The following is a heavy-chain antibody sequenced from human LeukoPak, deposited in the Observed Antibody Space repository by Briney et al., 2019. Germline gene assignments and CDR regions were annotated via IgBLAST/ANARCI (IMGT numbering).Heavy chain of an antibody. CDR2: ISSSSSYI. J-gene: IGHJ4*02. Sequence: GGSLRLSCAASGFTFSSYAMSWVRQAPGKGLEWVSSISSSSSYIYYADSVKGRFTISRDNAKNSLYLQMNSLRAEDTAVYYCARSLSGYYYPIPSIDYWGQGTLVTVSS. V-gene: IGHV3-21*01. D-gene: IGHD3-22*01. CDR3: ARSLSGYYYPIPSIDY. CDR1: GFTFSSYA.